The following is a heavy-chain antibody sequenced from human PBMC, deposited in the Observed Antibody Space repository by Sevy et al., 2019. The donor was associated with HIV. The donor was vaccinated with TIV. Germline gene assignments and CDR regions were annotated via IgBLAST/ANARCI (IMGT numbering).Heavy chain of an antibody. V-gene: IGHV3-33*01. D-gene: IGHD1-1*01. Sequence: GGTLRLSCAASGFTFSSYGMHWVRQAPGKGLEWVAVIWYDGSNKYYADSVKGRFTISRDNSKNTLYLQMNSLRAEDTAVYYCARSENDIVSLYFQHWGQGTLVTVSS. CDR1: GFTFSSYG. J-gene: IGHJ1*01. CDR2: IWYDGSNK. CDR3: ARSENDIVSLYFQH.